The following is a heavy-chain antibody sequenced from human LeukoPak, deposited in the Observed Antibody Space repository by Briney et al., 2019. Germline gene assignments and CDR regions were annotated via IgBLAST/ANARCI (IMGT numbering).Heavy chain of an antibody. J-gene: IGHJ6*02. Sequence: ASVKVSCKASGYTFTSYDINWVRQATGQGLEWMGWMNPNSGNTGYAQKFQGRVTMTRNTSISTAYMELSSLRSEDTALYYCARVRSSASLWSSSVYGIDVWGQGTTVTVPS. D-gene: IGHD2-2*01. CDR1: GYTFTSYD. CDR3: ARVRSSASLWSSSVYGIDV. V-gene: IGHV1-8*01. CDR2: MNPNSGNT.